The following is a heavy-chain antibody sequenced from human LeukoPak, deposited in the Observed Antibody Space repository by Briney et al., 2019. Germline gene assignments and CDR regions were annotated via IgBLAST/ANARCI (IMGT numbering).Heavy chain of an antibody. CDR1: GFTFSSYG. V-gene: IGHV3-33*01. D-gene: IGHD3-10*01. Sequence: PGRSLRLSCAASGFTFSSYGMHWVRQAPGKGLEWVADIWYDGSHKYYADSVKGRFTISRDNSKNTLHLQMNSLRAEDTAVYYCARGLLLWFGELSGDSDYWGQGTLVTVSS. CDR3: ARGLLLWFGELSGDSDY. J-gene: IGHJ4*02. CDR2: IWYDGSHK.